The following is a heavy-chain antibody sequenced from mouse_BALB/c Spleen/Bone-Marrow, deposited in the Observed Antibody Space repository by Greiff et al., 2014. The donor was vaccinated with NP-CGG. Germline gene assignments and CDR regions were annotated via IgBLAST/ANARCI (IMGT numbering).Heavy chain of an antibody. Sequence: DVQLVESGPGLVKPSQSLSLTCSVTGYSITSGYYWNWIRQFPGNKLEWMGYISYDGSNNYNPSLKNRISITRDTSKNQFFLKLNAVTTEDTATYYCARDWDGDYFDYWGQGTTRTVSS. V-gene: IGHV3-6*02. CDR1: GYSITSGYY. CDR2: ISYDGSN. J-gene: IGHJ2*01. D-gene: IGHD1-1*02. CDR3: ARDWDGDYFDY.